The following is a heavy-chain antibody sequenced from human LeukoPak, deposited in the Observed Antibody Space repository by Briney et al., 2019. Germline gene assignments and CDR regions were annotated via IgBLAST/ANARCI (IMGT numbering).Heavy chain of an antibody. V-gene: IGHV4-38-2*02. CDR1: GYSITSIYY. D-gene: IGHD3-16*01. CDR3: ARSYASSGLDR. Sequence: SETLSLTCTVSGYSITSIYYWGWIRQPPGKGLEWIGSIHHSGDTAYNPSLKSRVTISVDTSKSQFSLNLSSVTAADTAVYYCARSYASSGLDRWGQGTLVTVSS. J-gene: IGHJ5*02. CDR2: IHHSGDT.